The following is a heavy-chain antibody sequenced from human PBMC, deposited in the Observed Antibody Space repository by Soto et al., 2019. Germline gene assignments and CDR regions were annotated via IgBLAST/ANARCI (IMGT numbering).Heavy chain of an antibody. Sequence: SETLSLTCAVYGGSFSGYYWSWIRQPPGKGLEWIGEINHSGSTNYNPSLKSRVTISVDTSKNQFSLKLSSVTAADTAVYYCARGTVYSSSRYDYWGQGTLVTVSS. D-gene: IGHD6-13*01. CDR1: GGSFSGYY. J-gene: IGHJ4*02. CDR2: INHSGST. CDR3: ARGTVYSSSRYDY. V-gene: IGHV4-34*01.